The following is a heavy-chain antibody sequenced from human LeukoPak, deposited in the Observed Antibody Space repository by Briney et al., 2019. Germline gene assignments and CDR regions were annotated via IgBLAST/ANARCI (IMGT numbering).Heavy chain of an antibody. CDR1: GGSISSHY. CDR3: ARDFRDGDSVFNYYYMDV. CDR2: IYYSGST. Sequence: PSETLSLTCTVSGGSISSHYWSWIRQPPGKGLEWIGYIYYSGSTNCNPSLKSRGTISIDTSKNQFSLKLSSVTAADTAVYYCARDFRDGDSVFNYYYMDVWGKGTTVTVSS. D-gene: IGHD4-17*01. V-gene: IGHV4-59*11. J-gene: IGHJ6*03.